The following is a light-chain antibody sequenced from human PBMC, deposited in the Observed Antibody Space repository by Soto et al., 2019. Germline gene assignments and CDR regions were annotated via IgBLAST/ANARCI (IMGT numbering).Light chain of an antibody. V-gene: IGLV1-40*01. CDR3: QSYDSSVSKVV. Sequence: QSVLTQPPSVSGAPGQRVTISCTGSSSNIGAGYDVHWYQQLPGTAPKLLISGNNNRPSGVPDRFSGSKSGTSASLAITGLQAEDEADYYCQSYDSSVSKVVFGGGTKLTV. J-gene: IGLJ2*01. CDR1: SSNIGAGYD. CDR2: GNN.